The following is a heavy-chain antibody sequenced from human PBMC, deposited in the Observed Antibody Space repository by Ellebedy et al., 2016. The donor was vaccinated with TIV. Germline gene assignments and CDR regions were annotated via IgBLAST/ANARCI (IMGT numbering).Heavy chain of an antibody. V-gene: IGHV4-59*01. Sequence: MPSETLSLTCTVSGDSISSNYWSWIRQPPGKGLEWIGYINYSGSTNYNPSLKSRVSISVDTSKNNFSLKLNSVTAADTAVYFCARVGTPNSGDERHDASDIWGQGTMVTVSS. CDR1: GDSISSNY. CDR3: ARVGTPNSGDERHDASDI. CDR2: INYSGST. D-gene: IGHD5-12*01. J-gene: IGHJ3*02.